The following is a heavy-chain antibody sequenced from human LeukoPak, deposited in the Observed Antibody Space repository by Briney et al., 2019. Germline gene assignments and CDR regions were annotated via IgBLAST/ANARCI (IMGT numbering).Heavy chain of an antibody. CDR1: GFTFSSYG. Sequence: GGSLRLSCAASGFTFSSYGMHWVRQAPGKGLEWVAVTSYDGSNKYYADSVKGRFTISRDNSKNTLYLQMNSLRAEDTAVYYCAKDEDDILTGYYYFQHWGQGTLVTVSS. CDR3: AKDEDDILTGYYYFQH. D-gene: IGHD3-9*01. CDR2: TSYDGSNK. J-gene: IGHJ1*01. V-gene: IGHV3-30*18.